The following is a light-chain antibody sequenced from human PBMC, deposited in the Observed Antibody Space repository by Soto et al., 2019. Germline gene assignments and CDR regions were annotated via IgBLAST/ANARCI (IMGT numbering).Light chain of an antibody. Sequence: DIQITQSPSSLSASVGDRVTITCRASQSIRNHLTWYQQKPGKAPNLLIYVASSLQSGVPSRFSGSGSGTDFTLTISSLQPEDFATYYCQQSYTIPLTFGGGTNVEIK. CDR3: QQSYTIPLT. CDR2: VAS. J-gene: IGKJ4*01. V-gene: IGKV1-39*01. CDR1: QSIRNH.